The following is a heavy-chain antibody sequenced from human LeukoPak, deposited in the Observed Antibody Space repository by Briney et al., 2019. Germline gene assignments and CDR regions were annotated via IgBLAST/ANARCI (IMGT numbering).Heavy chain of an antibody. D-gene: IGHD6-19*01. CDR3: ARDFLGELSSGWSYYYYYYGMDV. J-gene: IGHJ6*04. CDR2: ISYDGSNK. V-gene: IGHV3-30*04. Sequence: TGGSLRLSCAASGFTFSSYAMHWVRQAPGKGLEWVAVISYDGSNKYYADSVKGRFTISRDNSKNTLYLQMNSLRAEDTAVYYCARDFLGELSSGWSYYYYYYGMDVWGKGTTVTVSS. CDR1: GFTFSSYA.